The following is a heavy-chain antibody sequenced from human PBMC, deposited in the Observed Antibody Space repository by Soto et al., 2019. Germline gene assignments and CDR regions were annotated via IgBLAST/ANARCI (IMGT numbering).Heavy chain of an antibody. J-gene: IGHJ5*02. CDR3: ARHEQRSKKSISWFDP. CDR1: GGSISSSSYY. CDR2: IYYSGST. V-gene: IGHV4-39*01. D-gene: IGHD1-20*01. Sequence: LSLTCTVSGGSISSSSYYWGWIRQPPGKGLEWIGSIYYSGSTYYNPSLKSRVTISVDTSKNQFSLKLSSVTAADTAVYYCARHEQRSKKSISWFDPWGQGTLVTVSS.